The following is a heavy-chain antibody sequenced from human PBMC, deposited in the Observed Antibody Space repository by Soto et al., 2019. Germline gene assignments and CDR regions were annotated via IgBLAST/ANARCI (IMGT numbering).Heavy chain of an antibody. J-gene: IGHJ4*02. CDR2: IRSKAYGGTT. CDR3: TSEEVGRLYY. Sequence: GGSLRLSCTASGFTFGDYAMSWVRQAPGKGLEWVGFIRSKAYGGTTEYAASVKGRFTISRDDSKSIAYLQMNSLKTEDTAVYHSTSEEVGRLYYWGQGCLVTVAS. V-gene: IGHV3-49*04. CDR1: GFTFGDYA.